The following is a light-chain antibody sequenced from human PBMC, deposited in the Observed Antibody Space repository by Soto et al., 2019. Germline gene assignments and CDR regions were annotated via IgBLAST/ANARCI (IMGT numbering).Light chain of an antibody. CDR3: CSYVGATTYV. Sequence: QSALTQPASVSGSPGQSITISCTGTSSTVGGFNVVSWYQQHPGKAPKVIIYEGIKRPSGVSNRFSGSNSGSTASLTISGLQAEDEADYYSCSYVGATTYVFGTGTKAPS. J-gene: IGLJ1*01. CDR2: EGI. CDR1: SSTVGGFNV. V-gene: IGLV2-23*01.